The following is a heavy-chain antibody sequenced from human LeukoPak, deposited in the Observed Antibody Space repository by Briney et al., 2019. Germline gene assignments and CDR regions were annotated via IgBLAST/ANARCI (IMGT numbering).Heavy chain of an antibody. D-gene: IGHD6-19*01. CDR1: GFTFSDYY. J-gene: IGHJ4*02. CDR2: ISSSGNTT. Sequence: GGSLRLSCAASGFTFSDYYMSWIRQAPGKGLEWVSYISSSGNTTYHADSVKGRFTISRDNAKNSLYLQMSSLRAEDTAVYYCAKDSYYYKYDSSGFSSYFDYWGQGTLVTVSS. CDR3: AKDSYYYKYDSSGFSSYFDY. V-gene: IGHV3-11*04.